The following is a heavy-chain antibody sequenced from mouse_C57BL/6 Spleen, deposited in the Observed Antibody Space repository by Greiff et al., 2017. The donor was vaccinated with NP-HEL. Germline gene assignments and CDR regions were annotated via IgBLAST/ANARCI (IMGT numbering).Heavy chain of an antibody. V-gene: IGHV1-80*01. CDR2: IYPGDGDT. CDR1: GYAFSSYW. D-gene: IGHD1-1*01. Sequence: VQLQQSGAELVKPGASVKISCKASGYAFSSYWMNWVKQRPGKGLEWIGQIYPGDGDTNYNGKFKGKATLTADKSSSTAYMQLSSLTSEDSAVYFCARSGRGITTVEGFDYWGQGTTLTVSS. J-gene: IGHJ2*01. CDR3: ARSGRGITTVEGFDY.